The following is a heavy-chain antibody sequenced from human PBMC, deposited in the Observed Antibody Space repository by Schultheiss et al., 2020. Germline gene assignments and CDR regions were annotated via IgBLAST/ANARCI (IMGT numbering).Heavy chain of an antibody. CDR1: GGSFSGYY. J-gene: IGHJ4*02. CDR2: INHSGST. V-gene: IGHV4-34*01. D-gene: IGHD2-15*01. Sequence: SETLSLTCAVYGGSFSGYYWSWIRQPPGKGLEWIGEINHSGSTNYNPSLKSRVTISVDTSKNQFSLKLSSVTAADTAVYYCARGGWRIGGYCSGGSCNFDYWGQGTLVTVSS. CDR3: ARGGWRIGGYCSGGSCNFDY.